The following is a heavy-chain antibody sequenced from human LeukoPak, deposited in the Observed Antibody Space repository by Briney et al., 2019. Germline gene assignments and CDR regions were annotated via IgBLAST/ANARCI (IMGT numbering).Heavy chain of an antibody. J-gene: IGHJ4*02. V-gene: IGHV1-69*05. CDR3: ARSIAVAGTSYYFDY. CDR1: GGTFSSYA. Sequence: SVKVSCKASGGTFSSYAISWVRLAPGQGLEWMGGIIPIFGTANYAQKFQGRVTITTDESTSTAYMELSSLRSEDTAVYYCARSIAVAGTSYYFDYWGQGTLVTVSS. CDR2: IIPIFGTA. D-gene: IGHD6-19*01.